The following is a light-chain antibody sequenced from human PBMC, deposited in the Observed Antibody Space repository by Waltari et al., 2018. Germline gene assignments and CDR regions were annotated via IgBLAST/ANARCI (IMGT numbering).Light chain of an antibody. CDR1: QDISNY. Sequence: AIRMTQSPSSRSASPGDRVTITCRASQDISNYLAWYQQKPGKAPNVLIYGASTLQSVVPSRFNGSGSGTDFTLTISCLQSEDFATYYCQQYSNYPLAFGGGTKVEIK. V-gene: IGKV1-8*01. J-gene: IGKJ4*01. CDR3: QQYSNYPLA. CDR2: GAS.